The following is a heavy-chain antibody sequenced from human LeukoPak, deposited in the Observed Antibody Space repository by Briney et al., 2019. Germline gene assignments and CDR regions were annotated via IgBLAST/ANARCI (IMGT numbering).Heavy chain of an antibody. Sequence: SETLSLTCTVSGGSISSYYWSWIRQPPGKGLEWIGYIYNSGSTNNPSLNSRVTISEDTSKSQLSLKLSSVTAADTAVYYWAGHRRLADFDYWGQGTLVTVSS. CDR3: AGHRRLADFDY. D-gene: IGHD6-19*01. CDR1: GGSISSYY. V-gene: IGHV4-59*08. J-gene: IGHJ4*02. CDR2: IYNSGST.